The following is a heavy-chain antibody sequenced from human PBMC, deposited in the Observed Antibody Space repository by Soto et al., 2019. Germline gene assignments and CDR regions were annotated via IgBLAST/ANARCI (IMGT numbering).Heavy chain of an antibody. CDR2: IKRDGSEK. Sequence: EVQLVESGGELVQPGGSLRLSCAASGFTFSSYWRSWVRQAPEKELEWVANIKRDGSEKIYVDSVKGRFSISRDNAKNSLYLQMYSLRAEDAAGYYCANIVRSDRGFDMWGQGTMVTVSS. CDR1: GFTFSSYW. J-gene: IGHJ3*02. V-gene: IGHV3-7*01. CDR3: ANIVRSDRGFDM. D-gene: IGHD5-12*01.